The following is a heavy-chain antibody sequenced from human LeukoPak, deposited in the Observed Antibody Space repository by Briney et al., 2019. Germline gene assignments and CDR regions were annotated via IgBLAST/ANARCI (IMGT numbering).Heavy chain of an antibody. CDR2: INHSGST. D-gene: IGHD6-6*01. J-gene: IGHJ6*03. CDR3: ARGPRIAARHYYYYMDV. CDR1: GGSFSGYY. V-gene: IGHV4-34*01. Sequence: LETLSLTCAVYGGSFSGYYWSWIRQPPGKGLEWIGEINHSGSTNYNPSLKSRVTISVDTSKNQFSLKLSSVTAADTAVYYCARGPRIAARHYYYYMDVWGKGTTVTVSS.